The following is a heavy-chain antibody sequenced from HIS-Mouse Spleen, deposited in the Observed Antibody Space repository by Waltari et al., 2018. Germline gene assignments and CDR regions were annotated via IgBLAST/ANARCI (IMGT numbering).Heavy chain of an antibody. CDR1: GGSISSSSYY. D-gene: IGHD6-13*01. CDR2: IYYSGST. V-gene: IGHV4-39*07. Sequence: QLQLQESGPGLVKPPETLSLTCTVSGGSISSSSYYWGWIRQRPGKGLEWIGSIYYSGSTYYNPSLKSRVTISVDTSKNQFSLKLSSVTAADTAVYYCAREIPYSSSWYDWYFDLWGRGTLVTVSS. CDR3: AREIPYSSSWYDWYFDL. J-gene: IGHJ2*01.